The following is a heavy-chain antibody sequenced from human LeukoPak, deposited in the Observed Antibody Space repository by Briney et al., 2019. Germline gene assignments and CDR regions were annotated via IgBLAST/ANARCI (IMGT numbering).Heavy chain of an antibody. Sequence: GESLKISCKASGYNLVSYWIAWVRQMPGRGLEWMGVIYPGDSESRDSSSFQGQVTISVDKSINSAYLQWSSLKASDTAMYYCARHSDCGGDCPFDYWGQGTLVTVSS. CDR2: IYPGDSES. J-gene: IGHJ4*02. CDR1: GYNLVSYW. V-gene: IGHV5-51*01. CDR3: ARHSDCGGDCPFDY. D-gene: IGHD2-21*02.